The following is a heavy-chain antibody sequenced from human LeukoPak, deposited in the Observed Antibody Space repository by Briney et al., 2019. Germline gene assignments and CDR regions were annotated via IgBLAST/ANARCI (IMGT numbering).Heavy chain of an antibody. V-gene: IGHV1-18*01. CDR2: ISAYNGNT. CDR3: ARVPNDLHLKYNWFGP. J-gene: IGHJ5*02. D-gene: IGHD1-1*01. CDR1: GYTFTSYG. Sequence: GASVKVSCKASGYTFTSYGVSWVRQAPGQGLEWMGWISAYNGNTDYAQKLQGRVTMTTDTSTSTAYMELRSLRSDDTAVYYCARVPNDLHLKYNWFGPWGQGTLVTVSS.